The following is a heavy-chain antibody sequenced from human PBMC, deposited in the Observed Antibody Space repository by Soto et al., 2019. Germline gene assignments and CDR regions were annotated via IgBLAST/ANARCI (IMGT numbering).Heavy chain of an antibody. CDR1: GGSFSGYY. Sequence: SETLSLTCAAYGGSFSGYYCSWIRQPPGKGLEWIGEINHSGSTNYNPSLKSRVTISVDTSKNQFSLKLSSVTAADTAVYYCARGRSVGYYYGMDVWGQGTTVTVSS. CDR3: ARGRSVGYYYGMDV. CDR2: INHSGST. V-gene: IGHV4-34*01. J-gene: IGHJ6*02.